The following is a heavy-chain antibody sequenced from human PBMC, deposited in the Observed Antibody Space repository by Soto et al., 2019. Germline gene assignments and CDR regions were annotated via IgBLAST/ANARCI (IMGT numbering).Heavy chain of an antibody. CDR1: GFICSSYD. D-gene: IGHD2-8*02. V-gene: IGHV3-23*01. CDR3: AKATATGGGAFDI. CDR2: ILVDGRT. Sequence: GGSLRLSCAASGFICSSYDMSWVRQAPGKGLEWVSTILVDGRTFYVDSVRGRFTISRDSSQNTVYLQMNSLTAGDTALYYCAKATATGGGAFDICGQGTMVTVSS. J-gene: IGHJ3*02.